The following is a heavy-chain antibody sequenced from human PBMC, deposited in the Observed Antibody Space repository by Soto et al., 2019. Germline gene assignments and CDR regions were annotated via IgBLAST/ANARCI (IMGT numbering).Heavy chain of an antibody. CDR1: GGSISSYY. V-gene: IGHV4-59*01. CDR3: ARAPPHRKGYYYMDV. J-gene: IGHJ6*03. Sequence: PSETLSLTCTVSGGSISSYYWSWIRQPPGKGLEWIGYIYYSGSTNYNPSLKSRVTISVDTSKNQFSLKLSSVTAADTAVYYCARAPPHRKGYYYMDVWGKGTTVTVSS. CDR2: IYYSGST.